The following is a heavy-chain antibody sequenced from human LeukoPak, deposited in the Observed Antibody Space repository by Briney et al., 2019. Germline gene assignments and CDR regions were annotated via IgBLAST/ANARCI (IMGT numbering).Heavy chain of an antibody. D-gene: IGHD3-10*01. Sequence: GASVKVSCKASGYTFTSYDINWVRQATGQGLEWMGWMNLNSGNTGYAQKFQGRVTMTRNTSISTAYMELSSLRSEDTAVYYCAREGKYYGSGSLFELDYYFDYWGQGTLVTVSS. CDR3: AREGKYYGSGSLFELDYYFDY. CDR2: MNLNSGNT. CDR1: GYTFTSYD. V-gene: IGHV1-8*01. J-gene: IGHJ4*02.